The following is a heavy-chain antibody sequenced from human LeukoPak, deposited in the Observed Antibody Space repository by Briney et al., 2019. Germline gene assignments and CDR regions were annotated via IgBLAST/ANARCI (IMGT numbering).Heavy chain of an antibody. Sequence: GGSLRLSCAASGFTFSSYAMSWVRQAPGKGLEWVSAISGSGGSTYYADSVKGRFTISRDNPKNTLYLQMNSLRAEDTAVYYCAKFSAYYYGMDVWGQGTTVTVSS. J-gene: IGHJ6*02. CDR3: AKFSAYYYGMDV. CDR2: ISGSGGST. CDR1: GFTFSSYA. D-gene: IGHD2/OR15-2a*01. V-gene: IGHV3-23*01.